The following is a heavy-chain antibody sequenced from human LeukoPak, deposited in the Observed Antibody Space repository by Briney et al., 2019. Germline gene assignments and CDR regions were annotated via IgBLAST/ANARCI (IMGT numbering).Heavy chain of an antibody. D-gene: IGHD3-10*01. V-gene: IGHV3-33*06. CDR1: GFTFSSYG. Sequence: GGSLRLSCAASGFTFSSYGMHWVRQAPGKGLEWVAVIWYDGSNKYYADSVKSRFTISRDNSKNTLYLQMNSLRAEDTAVYYCAKQTITMVRGVVGEGLDYWGQGTLVTVSS. CDR2: IWYDGSNK. CDR3: AKQTITMVRGVVGEGLDY. J-gene: IGHJ4*02.